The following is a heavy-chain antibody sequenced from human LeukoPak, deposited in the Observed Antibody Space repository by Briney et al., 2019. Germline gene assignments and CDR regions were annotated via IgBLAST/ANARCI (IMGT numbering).Heavy chain of an antibody. CDR1: GYSFTSYW. D-gene: IGHD5-24*01. J-gene: IGHJ4*02. CDR3: ASARDGYNYGFDY. Sequence: GESLKISCKGSGYSFTSYWIGWVRQMPGKGLEWMGIIYPGGSDTRYSPSFQGQVTISADKSISTAYLQWSSLKASDTAMYYCASARDGYNYGFDYWGQGTLVTVSS. CDR2: IYPGGSDT. V-gene: IGHV5-51*01.